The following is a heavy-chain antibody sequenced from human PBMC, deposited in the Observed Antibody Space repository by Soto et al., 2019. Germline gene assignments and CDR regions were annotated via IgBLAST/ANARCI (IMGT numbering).Heavy chain of an antibody. CDR1: GCSFTSYW. V-gene: IGHV5-51*01. CDR3: ALQYSRTCDYYNGRNV. J-gene: IGHJ6*02. CDR2: FYPGDSDT. Sequence: PGESLKISCKGSGCSFTSYWICWVRQMPVKGLELVGIFYPGDSDTRYSPSFQGQVTISADKSISTAYMQWSSLKASDTAMYYCALQYSRTCDYYNGRNVWDQGTTRTASS. D-gene: IGHD6-6*01.